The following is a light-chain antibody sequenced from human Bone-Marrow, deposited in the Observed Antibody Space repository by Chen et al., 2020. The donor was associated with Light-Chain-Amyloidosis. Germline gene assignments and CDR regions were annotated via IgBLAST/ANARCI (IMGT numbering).Light chain of an antibody. V-gene: IGLV1-44*01. CDR2: FNS. J-gene: IGLJ2*01. Sequence: QSVLTQPPSASGTPGQRVTISCSGSRSSIGTNTVNWYQQFPGTAPKLLIHFNSQRPSGVPDRFAGSKSGTSASLAISGLQSDDEADYFCAAWDDGLNGVLFGGGTKLTVL. CDR1: RSSIGTNT. CDR3: AAWDDGLNGVL.